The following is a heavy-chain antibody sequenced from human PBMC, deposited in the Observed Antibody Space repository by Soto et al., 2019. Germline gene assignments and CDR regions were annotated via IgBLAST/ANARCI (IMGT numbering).Heavy chain of an antibody. V-gene: IGHV2-5*02. D-gene: IGHD2-8*02. CDR3: IQRRRGVYCRLSYASKDYYGVDV. CDR2: IYWDDDK. CDR1: GFSLSTGGVG. Sequence: ITLKESGPTLVKPTQTLTLTCTFSGFSLSTGGVGVGWIRQPPGKALEWLALIYWDDDKSYTPSLRSRLTITKHTSKNQVALRITNMDPVDTPTYYCIQRRRGVYCRLSYASKDYYGVDVWWPENTVTVSS. J-gene: IGHJ6*01.